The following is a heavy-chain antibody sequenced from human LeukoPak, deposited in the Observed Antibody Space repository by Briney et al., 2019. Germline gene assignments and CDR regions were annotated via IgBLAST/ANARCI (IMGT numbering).Heavy chain of an antibody. CDR1: GYTFTSYD. Sequence: ASVKVSCKASGYTFTSYDINWVRQAPGQGLEWMGWISAYNGNTNYAQKLQGRVTMTTDTSTSTAYMELRSLRSDDTAVYYCARDPPPRYCSSTSCPHSYWGQGTLVTVSS. D-gene: IGHD2-2*01. V-gene: IGHV1-18*01. CDR2: ISAYNGNT. J-gene: IGHJ4*02. CDR3: ARDPPPRYCSSTSCPHSY.